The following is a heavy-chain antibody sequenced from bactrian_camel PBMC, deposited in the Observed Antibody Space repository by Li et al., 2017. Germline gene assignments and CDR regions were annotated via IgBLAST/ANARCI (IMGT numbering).Heavy chain of an antibody. D-gene: IGHD2*01. CDR2: IRPGGTTT. CDR1: GYTYNPCS. Sequence: VQLVESGGGSAQAGGSLRLSCAASGYTYNPCSMGWFRQAPGKEREGVASIRPGGTTTAYAASVRGRSSISLDTAKNTVYLQMNRLKPEDTAVYYCAIRRRDDRYWGEAAAYRSWGQGTQVTVS. J-gene: IGHJ6*01. CDR3: AIRRRDDRYWGEAAAYRS. V-gene: IGHV3S40*01.